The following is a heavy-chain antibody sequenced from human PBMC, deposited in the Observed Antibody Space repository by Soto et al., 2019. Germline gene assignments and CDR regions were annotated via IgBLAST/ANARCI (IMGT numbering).Heavy chain of an antibody. Sequence: PSETLSLTCAVYGGSFSGYYWSWIRQPPGKGLEWIGEINHSGSTNYNPSLKSRVTISVDTSKNQFSLKLSSVTAADTAVYYCARFVAAAGPFDYWGQGTLVTVS. CDR1: GGSFSGYY. CDR2: INHSGST. J-gene: IGHJ4*02. CDR3: ARFVAAAGPFDY. V-gene: IGHV4-34*01. D-gene: IGHD6-13*01.